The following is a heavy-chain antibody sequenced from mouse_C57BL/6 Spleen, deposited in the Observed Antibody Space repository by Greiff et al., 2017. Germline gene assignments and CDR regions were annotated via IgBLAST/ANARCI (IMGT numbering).Heavy chain of an antibody. CDR2: IYPGDGDT. CDR1: GYAFSSYW. J-gene: IGHJ2*01. Sequence: QVQLQQSGAELVKPGASVKISCKASGYAFSSYWMTWVKQRPGQGLEWIGQIYPGDGDTNYNGKFKGKATLTADTSSSTAYMQLSSLTSEDSAVYFCASTGGPVPRYVYFDDWGQGTTLTVSS. V-gene: IGHV1-80*01. CDR3: ASTGGPVPRYVYFDD. D-gene: IGHD2-14*01.